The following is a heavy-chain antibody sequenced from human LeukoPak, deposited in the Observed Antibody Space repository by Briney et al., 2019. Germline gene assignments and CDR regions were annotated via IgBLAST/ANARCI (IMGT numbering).Heavy chain of an antibody. V-gene: IGHV3-9*01. CDR3: AKGQATAFDY. J-gene: IGHJ4*02. Sequence: GGSLRLSCAASGFTFDDYAMHWVRQAPGKGLEWVSGISWNSGSIGYADSVKGRFTISRDNAKNSLYPQMNSLRAEDTALYHCAKGQATAFDYWGQGTLVTVSS. CDR2: ISWNSGSI. D-gene: IGHD1-26*01. CDR1: GFTFDDYA.